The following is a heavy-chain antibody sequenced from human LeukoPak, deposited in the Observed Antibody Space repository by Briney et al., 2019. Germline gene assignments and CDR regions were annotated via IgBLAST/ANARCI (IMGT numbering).Heavy chain of an antibody. CDR1: GYSFTSYW. CDR2: IYPGDSDT. V-gene: IGHV5-51*01. CDR3: ARLHRPHYYYYGMDV. J-gene: IGHJ6*02. Sequence: GESLQISCKGSGYSFTSYWIGWVRQMPGKGLEWMGIIYPGDSDTRYSPSFQGQVTISADKSISTAYLQWSSLKASDTAMYYCARLHRPHYYYYGMDVWGQGTTVTVSS.